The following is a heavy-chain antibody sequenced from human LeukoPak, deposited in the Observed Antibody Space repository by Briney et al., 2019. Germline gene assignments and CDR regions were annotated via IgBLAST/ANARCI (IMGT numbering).Heavy chain of an antibody. V-gene: IGHV3-7*01. CDR3: ARDQGGYYGSGSYFVE. D-gene: IGHD3-10*01. Sequence: GGSLRLSCAASGFTFSSHWMSWVRQAPGKGLEWVANIKLDGSEKDYVDSVKGRFTISRDNAKNSLYLQMNSLRDEDTAVYYCARDQGGYYGSGSYFVEWGQGTLVTVSS. CDR1: GFTFSSHW. CDR2: IKLDGSEK. J-gene: IGHJ4*02.